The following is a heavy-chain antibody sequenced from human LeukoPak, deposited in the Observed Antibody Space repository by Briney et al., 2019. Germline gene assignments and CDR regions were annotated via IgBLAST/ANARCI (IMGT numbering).Heavy chain of an antibody. CDR3: AKAASPLNRHNWFDP. CDR1: GSTFSSFG. Sequence: AGTRRPASLVSGSTFSSFGMSWVRPAPGKGLEWVSSIIGSGGSTYYADSVKGRFTISRDTSKNTRYLQMNSLRAEDTAVYYCAKAASPLNRHNWFDPWGQGTLVSVSS. D-gene: IGHD2-2*01. J-gene: IGHJ5*02. CDR2: IIGSGGST. V-gene: IGHV3-23*01.